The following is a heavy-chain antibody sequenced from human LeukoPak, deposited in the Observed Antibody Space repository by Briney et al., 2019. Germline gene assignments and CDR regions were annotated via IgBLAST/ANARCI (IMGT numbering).Heavy chain of an antibody. J-gene: IGHJ3*02. CDR2: INPSGGST. CDR1: GYTFTSYY. V-gene: IGHV1-46*03. D-gene: IGHD4-11*01. CDR3: AREATRDSDYVPRDAFDI. Sequence: ASVKVSCKASGYTFTSYYMHWVRQAPGQGLEWMGIINPSGGSTSYAQKFQGRATMTRDTSTSTVYMELSSLRSEDTAVYYCAREATRDSDYVPRDAFDIWGQGTMVTVSS.